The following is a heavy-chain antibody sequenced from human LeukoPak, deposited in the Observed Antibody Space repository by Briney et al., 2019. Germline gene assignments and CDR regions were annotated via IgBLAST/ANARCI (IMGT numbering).Heavy chain of an antibody. J-gene: IGHJ5*02. CDR1: GGSFSGYY. CDR3: ARPKSSSWNNWFDP. CDR2: INHSGST. Sequence: PSETLSLTCAVYGGSFSGYYWSWLRQPPGKGLEWIGEINHSGSTNYNPSLKSRVTISVDTSKNQFSLKLSSVTAADTAVYYCARPKSSSWNNWFDPWGQGTLVTVSS. V-gene: IGHV4-34*01. D-gene: IGHD6-13*01.